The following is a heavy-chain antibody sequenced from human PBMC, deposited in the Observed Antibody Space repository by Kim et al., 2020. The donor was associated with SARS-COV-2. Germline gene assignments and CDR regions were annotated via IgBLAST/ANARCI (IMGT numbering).Heavy chain of an antibody. CDR1: GFTFSSYS. J-gene: IGHJ6*02. D-gene: IGHD3-10*01. CDR3: ARGRARDLRITMVRGVTYYYYGMDV. CDR2: ISSSSSYI. Sequence: GGSLRLSCAASGFTFSSYSMNWVRQAPGKGLEWVSSISSSSSYIYYADSVKGRFTISRDNAKNSLYLQMNSLRAEDTAVYYCARGRARDLRITMVRGVTYYYYGMDVWGQGTTVTVSS. V-gene: IGHV3-21*01.